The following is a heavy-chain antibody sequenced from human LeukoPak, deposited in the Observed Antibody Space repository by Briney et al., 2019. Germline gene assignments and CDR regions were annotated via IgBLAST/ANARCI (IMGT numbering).Heavy chain of an antibody. J-gene: IGHJ4*02. D-gene: IGHD4-17*01. CDR3: ARSGGTTRIDY. Sequence: NPSQTLSLTCTASGVSIRSGAYYWSWLRPPAGKGLQWIGRICTSGNTNYHPALKSRVTITVDTSKNQFSLKLSSVTAADTAVYYCARSGGTTRIDYWGQGTLVTVSS. CDR1: GVSIRSGAYY. V-gene: IGHV4-61*02. CDR2: ICTSGNT.